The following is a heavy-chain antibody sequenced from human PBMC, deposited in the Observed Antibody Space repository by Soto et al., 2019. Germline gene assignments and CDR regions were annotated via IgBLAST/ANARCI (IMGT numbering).Heavy chain of an antibody. CDR2: MNPNSGNT. CDR1: GYTFTSYD. Sequence: QVQLVQSGAEVKKPGASVKVSCKASGYTFTSYDINWVRQATGQGLEWMGWMNPNSGNTGYAQKFQGRVTMTRNTSISTAYMELSSLRSEDTAVYYCARGPGYCSSTSCNMDYYYYYGMDVWGQGTTVTVSS. CDR3: ARGPGYCSSTSCNMDYYYYYGMDV. V-gene: IGHV1-8*01. J-gene: IGHJ6*02. D-gene: IGHD2-2*01.